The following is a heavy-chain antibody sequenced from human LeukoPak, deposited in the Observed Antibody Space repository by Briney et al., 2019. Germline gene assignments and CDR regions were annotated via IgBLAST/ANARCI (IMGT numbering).Heavy chain of an antibody. CDR2: INPNSGGT. J-gene: IGHJ4*02. Sequence: ASVKVSCKASGYTFTGYYMHWVRQAPGQGLEWMGWINPNSGGTNYAQKFQGRVTMTRDTPISTPYMEPSRLRSDGTAGCYCARDVGDRGSYSGGYWGQGTLVTVSS. CDR3: ARDVGDRGSYSGGY. V-gene: IGHV1-2*02. CDR1: GYTFTGYY. D-gene: IGHD1-26*01.